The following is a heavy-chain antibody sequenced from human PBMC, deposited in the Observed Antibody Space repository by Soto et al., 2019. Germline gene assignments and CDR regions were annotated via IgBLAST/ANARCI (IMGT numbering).Heavy chain of an antibody. D-gene: IGHD2-21*02. Sequence: EAQLLESGGGLVQPGGSLRLSCAGSGLAFNNYAVTWVRQAPGKGLEWVSGISGSGAGTYYADSVRGRFTISRDNSKNVVYLQMNSIRAEDTAIYHCAKDPNGDYVGAFDDWGQGTLVTVSS. CDR3: AKDPNGDYVGAFDD. J-gene: IGHJ4*02. V-gene: IGHV3-23*01. CDR2: ISGSGAGT. CDR1: GLAFNNYA.